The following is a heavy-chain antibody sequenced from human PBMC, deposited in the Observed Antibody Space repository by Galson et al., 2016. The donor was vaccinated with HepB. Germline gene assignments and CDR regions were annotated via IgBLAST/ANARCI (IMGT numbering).Heavy chain of an antibody. Sequence: SLRLSCAASGFTFSSYSMTWVRQAPGKGLEWVAVISYDGSNKYYADSVKGRFTISRDNSKNTLYLQMNSLRAEDTAVYYCARDLGGAYGTGRSLDYWGQGTLVTVSS. CDR1: GFTFSSYS. CDR3: ARDLGGAYGTGRSLDY. D-gene: IGHD1-1*01. J-gene: IGHJ4*02. V-gene: IGHV3-30*03. CDR2: ISYDGSNK.